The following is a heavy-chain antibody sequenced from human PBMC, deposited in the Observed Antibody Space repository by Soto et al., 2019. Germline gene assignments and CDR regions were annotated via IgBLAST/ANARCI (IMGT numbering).Heavy chain of an antibody. CDR3: ARGANYYYDSSGWVQAFDI. CDR1: GYSFTRYY. J-gene: IGHJ3*02. V-gene: IGHV1-8*01. D-gene: IGHD3-22*01. Sequence: ASVKVSCKASGYSFTRYYINWVRQAPGQGLEWMGWINAYSGNTRYAEKLQGRVTLTRNTSTSTAYMELSSLRSEDTAVYYCARGANYYYDSSGWVQAFDIWGQGTMVTVSS. CDR2: INAYSGNT.